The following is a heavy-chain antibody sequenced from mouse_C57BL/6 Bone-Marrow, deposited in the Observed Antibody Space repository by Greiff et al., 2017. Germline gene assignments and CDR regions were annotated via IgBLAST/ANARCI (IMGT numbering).Heavy chain of an antibody. J-gene: IGHJ3*01. CDR2: INPGSVGT. V-gene: IGHV1-54*01. CDR3: ARRWAY. CDR1: VYAFTNYL. D-gene: IGHD1-1*02. Sequence: VQLQQSGSALVRPGTSVTVSCKASVYAFTNYLIAWVKQRPGQGLEWLGVINPGSVGTNYNEKFTGTATLTADKSSSTAYMQLSSLTSEDSAVYFCARRWAYWGQGTLVTVSA.